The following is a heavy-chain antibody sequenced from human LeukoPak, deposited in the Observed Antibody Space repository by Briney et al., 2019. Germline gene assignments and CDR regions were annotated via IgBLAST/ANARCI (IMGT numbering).Heavy chain of an antibody. CDR2: IYSCGST. J-gene: IGHJ4*02. Sequence: PGGSLRLSCAAPGFTVSSNYMSWVRQAPGKGLEWVSVIYSCGSTYYADSVKGRFTISRDNSKNTLYLQMNSLRAEDTAVYYCARDRTGTLDYWGQGTLVTVSS. V-gene: IGHV3-53*01. CDR3: ARDRTGTLDY. CDR1: GFTVSSNY. D-gene: IGHD1-1*01.